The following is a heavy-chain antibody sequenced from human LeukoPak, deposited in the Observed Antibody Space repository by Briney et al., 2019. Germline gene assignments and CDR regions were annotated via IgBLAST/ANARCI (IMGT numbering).Heavy chain of an antibody. Sequence: SETLSLTCTVSGSAISSSRYYWGWIRQPPGKGLEWIGSIYYSGNTYHNPSLRSRVTTSVDTSKNQFSLNLSSVTAADTAVYYCARIYYYYYYYIDVWGKGTTITVSS. CDR2: IYYSGNT. CDR1: GSAISSSRYY. J-gene: IGHJ6*03. V-gene: IGHV4-39*07. CDR3: ARIYYYYYYYIDV.